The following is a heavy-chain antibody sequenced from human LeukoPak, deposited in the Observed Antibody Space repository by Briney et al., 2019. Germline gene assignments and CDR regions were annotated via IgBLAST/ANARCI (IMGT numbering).Heavy chain of an antibody. CDR1: GGSFSGYY. V-gene: IGHV4-34*01. CDR3: ARGRHDYGDYRCWFDP. D-gene: IGHD4-17*01. J-gene: IGHJ5*02. Sequence: SETLSLTCAVYGGSFSGYYRSWIRQPPGKGLEWIGEINHSGSTNYNPSLKSRVTISVDTSKNQFSLKLSSVTAADTAVYYCARGRHDYGDYRCWFDPWGQGTLVIVSS. CDR2: INHSGST.